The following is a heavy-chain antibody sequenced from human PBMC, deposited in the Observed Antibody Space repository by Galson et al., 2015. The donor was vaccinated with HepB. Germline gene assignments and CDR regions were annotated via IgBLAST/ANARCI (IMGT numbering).Heavy chain of an antibody. CDR3: AGLSRSTIFGVISLGDS. CDR1: NYSITGHHY. J-gene: IGHJ4*02. V-gene: IGHV4-38-2*02. Sequence: SETLSLTCTVSNYSITGHHYWGWIRQPPGKGLEWIGSMYHTGSTYYNPSLKSRVTMSLDASKNQFSLNLNSVTAADTAVYCCAGLSRSTIFGVISLGDSWGRGTLVTVSS. D-gene: IGHD3-3*01. CDR2: MYHTGST.